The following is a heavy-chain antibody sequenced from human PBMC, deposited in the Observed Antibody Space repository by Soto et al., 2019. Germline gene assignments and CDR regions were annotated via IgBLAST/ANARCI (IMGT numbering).Heavy chain of an antibody. J-gene: IGHJ4*02. Sequence: ASVKVSCKASGYTFTSYGISWVRQAPGQGLEWMGWISAYNGNTNYAQKLQGRVTMTTDTSTSTAYMELRSLRSDDTAVYYCARDPYCTNGVCSKCYFDYWGQGTLVTVSS. CDR3: ARDPYCTNGVCSKCYFDY. CDR2: ISAYNGNT. D-gene: IGHD2-8*01. V-gene: IGHV1-18*01. CDR1: GYTFTSYG.